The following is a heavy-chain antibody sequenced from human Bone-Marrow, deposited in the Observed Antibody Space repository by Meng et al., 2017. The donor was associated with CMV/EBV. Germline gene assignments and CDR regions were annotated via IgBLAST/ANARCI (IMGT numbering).Heavy chain of an antibody. CDR2: IYPGDSDT. CDR3: ARSYCSSSNCLIAC. J-gene: IGHJ4*02. D-gene: IGHD2-2*01. Sequence: GESLKISCKGSGYSFTSYWIGWVRQMPGKGLECMGIIYPGDSDTRYSPSFQGQVTISADKSISTAYLQWSSLKASDSAMYYCARSYCSSSNCLIACWGQGPRVTVSS. V-gene: IGHV5-51*01. CDR1: GYSFTSYW.